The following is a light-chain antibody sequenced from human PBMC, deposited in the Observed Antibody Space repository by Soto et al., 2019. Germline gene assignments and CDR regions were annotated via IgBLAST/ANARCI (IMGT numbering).Light chain of an antibody. CDR1: SGDIGAYNY. V-gene: IGLV2-8*01. J-gene: IGLJ3*02. Sequence: QSVLTQSPSASASPGQSVTISCTGSSGDIGAYNYVSWYQQHPGKAPKLIIYEVNKRPSGVPDRFSGSKSGITASLTVSGLQADDEADYYCGAHAVSNTLVFGGGTKLTVL. CDR2: EVN. CDR3: GAHAVSNTLV.